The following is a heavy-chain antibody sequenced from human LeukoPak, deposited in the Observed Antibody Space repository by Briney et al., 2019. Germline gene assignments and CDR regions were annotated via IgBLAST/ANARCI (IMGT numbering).Heavy chain of an antibody. V-gene: IGHV3-30*04. D-gene: IGHD5/OR15-5a*01. CDR1: GFTFSTSD. CDR2: ISHDGSLT. CDR3: ARARIRGGFYDPNDYYFEY. J-gene: IGHJ4*02. Sequence: GGSLRLSCAASGFTFSTSDIHWVRQAPGKGLEWMTLISHDGSLTYYSASVTGRFTISRDNSKNTLYLHMNSLRPDDTAMYYCARARIRGGFYDPNDYYFEYWGQGTLVTVSS.